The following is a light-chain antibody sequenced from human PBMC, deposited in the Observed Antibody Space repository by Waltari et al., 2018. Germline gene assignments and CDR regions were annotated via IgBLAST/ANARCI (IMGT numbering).Light chain of an antibody. J-gene: IGLJ1*01. CDR3: ATWDDRLSDYV. CDR2: RNN. V-gene: IGLV1-47*01. Sequence: QSVLTQPPSASGTPGQRVIISCSASSSNIGGNYVYWSQQPLGPAPKLLFYRNNQRPSGVPARFSGSKSGTSSSLAISGLRSEDEADYYCATWDDRLSDYVFGTGTKVTAL. CDR1: SSNIGGNY.